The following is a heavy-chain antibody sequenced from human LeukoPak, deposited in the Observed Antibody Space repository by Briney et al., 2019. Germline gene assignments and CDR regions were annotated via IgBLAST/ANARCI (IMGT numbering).Heavy chain of an antibody. J-gene: IGHJ6*03. Sequence: GGSLRLSCAASGFTVSSNYMSWVRQAPGKGLEWVSVIYSGGSTYYADSVKGRFTIPRDNSKNTLYLQMNSLRAEDTAVYYCSCVSSSWYEEYYHMDVWGKGTTVTVSS. CDR3: SCVSSSWYEEYYHMDV. CDR2: IYSGGST. CDR1: GFTVSSNY. D-gene: IGHD6-13*01. V-gene: IGHV3-53*01.